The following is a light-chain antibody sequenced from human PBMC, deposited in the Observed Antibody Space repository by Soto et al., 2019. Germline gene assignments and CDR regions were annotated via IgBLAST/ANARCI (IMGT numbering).Light chain of an antibody. CDR1: QSISSW. Sequence: DIQMTQSPSTLSASVGDRVTITCRASQSISSWLAWYQQKPGKAPKLLIYKASNLESGVPSRFSGSGSGTEFTLTITSLQADDFATYYCQQYDKYWTFGQGTKVDIK. J-gene: IGKJ1*01. CDR2: KAS. V-gene: IGKV1-5*03. CDR3: QQYDKYWT.